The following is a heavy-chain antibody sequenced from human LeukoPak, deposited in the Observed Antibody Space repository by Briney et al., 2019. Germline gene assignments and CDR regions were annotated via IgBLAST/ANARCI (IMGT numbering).Heavy chain of an antibody. V-gene: IGHV3-73*01. J-gene: IGHJ6*03. CDR2: IRSKANSYAT. D-gene: IGHD6-6*01. CDR3: TRHPEYSSSSSLYYYYYMDV. Sequence: PGGSLRLSCAASGFTFSGSAMHWVRQASGKGLEWVGRIRSKANSYATAYAASVKGRFTISRDDSKNTAYLQMNSLKTEDTAVYYCTRHPEYSSSSSLYYYYYMDVWGKGTTVTVSS. CDR1: GFTFSGSA.